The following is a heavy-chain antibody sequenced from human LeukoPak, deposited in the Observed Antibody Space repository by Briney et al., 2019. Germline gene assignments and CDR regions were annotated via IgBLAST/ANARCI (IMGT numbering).Heavy chain of an antibody. CDR2: ISYDGRNK. CDR1: GFTFNSYA. CDR3: ARAGLGRVFNSSAIPYSRYRSSWDTI. Sequence: GGSLRLSCAASGFTFNSYAMHWVRQTPGKGLEWVAVISYDGRNKYYADSVKGRFTISRDNSKNTLYLQMNSLRAEDTALYYCARAGLGRVFNSSAIPYSRYRSSWDTIWGQGTLVTVSS. D-gene: IGHD6-13*01. J-gene: IGHJ4*02. V-gene: IGHV3-30*04.